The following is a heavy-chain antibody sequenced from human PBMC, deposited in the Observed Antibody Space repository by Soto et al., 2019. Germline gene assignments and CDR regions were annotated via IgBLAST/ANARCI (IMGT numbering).Heavy chain of an antibody. CDR2: INPSGGIT. D-gene: IGHD5-12*01. Sequence: GASVKVSCKASGYTLTSYYLHWVRQAPGQGPEWMGIINPSGGITNDAQKFQDRVTMTSDTSTSTVYMELSSLRSEDTAVYYCAKVPRPVDPLPDWGQGTLVTVSS. CDR3: AKVPRPVDPLPD. V-gene: IGHV1-46*01. CDR1: GYTLTSYY. J-gene: IGHJ4*02.